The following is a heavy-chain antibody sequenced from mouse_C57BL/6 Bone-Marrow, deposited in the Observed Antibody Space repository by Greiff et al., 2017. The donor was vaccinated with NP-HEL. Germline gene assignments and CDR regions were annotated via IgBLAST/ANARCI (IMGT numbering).Heavy chain of an antibody. CDR1: AVDFSRYW. CDR2: INPDSSTI. Sequence: SAAAVDFSRYWMSWVRRAPGKGLEWIGEINPDSSTINYAPSLKDKFIISRDNAKNTLYLQMSKVRSEDTALYYCAREGYGNYWYFDVWGTGTTVTVSS. CDR3: AREGYGNYWYFDV. V-gene: IGHV4-1*01. J-gene: IGHJ1*03. D-gene: IGHD2-10*02.